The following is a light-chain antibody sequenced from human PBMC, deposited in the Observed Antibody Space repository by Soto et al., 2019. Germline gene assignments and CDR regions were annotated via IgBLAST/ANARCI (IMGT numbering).Light chain of an antibody. CDR3: MQRIEFPRT. J-gene: IGKJ1*01. CDR2: LGS. Sequence: DIVMTQSPLSLPVTPGEPASISCRSSQSLLHSNGYNYLDWYLQKPGQSPQLLIYLGSNRASGVPDRFSGSGSGTEFTLNISRVEAEDVGVYYCMQRIEFPRTFGHGTKVEI. CDR1: QSLLHSNGYNY. V-gene: IGKV2-28*01.